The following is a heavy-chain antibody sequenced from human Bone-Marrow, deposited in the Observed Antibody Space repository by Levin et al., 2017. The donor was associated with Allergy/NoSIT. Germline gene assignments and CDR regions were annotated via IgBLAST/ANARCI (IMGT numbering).Heavy chain of an antibody. D-gene: IGHD3-10*01. J-gene: IGHJ3*02. CDR1: GFTFSSYN. V-gene: IGHV3-48*01. CDR3: ARVDSSGSVTFQS. Sequence: HPGGSLRLSCAASGFTFSSYNMNWVRQAPGKGLEWVSYITSSSSTIYYADSVKGRFTISRDNAKNSLFLQMNSLRAEDTAVYDCARVDSSGSVTFQSWGQGTMV. CDR2: ITSSSSTI.